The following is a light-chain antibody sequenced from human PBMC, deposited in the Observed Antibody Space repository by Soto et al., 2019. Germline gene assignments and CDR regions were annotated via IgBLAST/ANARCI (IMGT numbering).Light chain of an antibody. J-gene: IGKJ3*01. CDR2: DAS. Sequence: AIQLTQSPSSLSASVGDRVTITCRASQGITSGLAWYQQKPGKAPRLLIYDASSLKSGVPSRFSGGGSGTDFTLSIRSLQSEDIANYYCQQFNSYTEITFGHRKKVDIK. CDR1: QGITSG. CDR3: QQFNSYTEIT. V-gene: IGKV1-13*02.